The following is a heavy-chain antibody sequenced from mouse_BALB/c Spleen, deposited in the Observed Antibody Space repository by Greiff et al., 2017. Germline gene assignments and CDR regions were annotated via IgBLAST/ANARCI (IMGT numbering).Heavy chain of an antibody. CDR2: IDPENGDT. CDR3: NRGRPFDY. D-gene: IGHD1-2*01. J-gene: IGHJ2*01. Sequence: VQLKESGAELVRSGASVKLSCTASGFNIKDYYMHWVKQRPEQGLEWIGWIDPENGDTEYAPKFQGKATMTADTSSNTAYLQLSSLTSEDTAVYYCNRGRPFDYWGQGTTLTVSS. V-gene: IGHV14-4*02. CDR1: GFNIKDYY.